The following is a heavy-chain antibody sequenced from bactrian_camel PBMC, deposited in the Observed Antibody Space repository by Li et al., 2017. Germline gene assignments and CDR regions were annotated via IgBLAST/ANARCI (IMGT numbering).Heavy chain of an antibody. CDR1: GFIFSNYL. CDR3: AADGNLCHSLLRGRSGYTKGDSGITT. J-gene: IGHJ4*01. CDR2: ISRGGKST. Sequence: QLVESGGGLVQPGGSLTLSCAASGFIFSNYLMNWVRQAPGKGLEWVSAISRGGKSTYYTDSVKGRFTISKDNFKNTLYLQMNSLKPEDTAMYYCAADGNLCHSLLRGRSGYTKGDSGITTGARGPRSPSP. D-gene: IGHD6*01. V-gene: IGHV3S25*01.